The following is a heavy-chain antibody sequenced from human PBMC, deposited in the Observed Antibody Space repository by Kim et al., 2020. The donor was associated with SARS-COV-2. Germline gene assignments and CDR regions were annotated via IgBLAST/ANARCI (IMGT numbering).Heavy chain of an antibody. D-gene: IGHD2-15*01. Sequence: SETLSLTCTVSGGSISTYFWSWIRQSPGKGLEWIGSVSYSGNIKYSSDSSLKSRVYMSVDTSRKQFSLNLNPVIAADTAVYYCARLAMGYYCSGSVCSSDGASYLDPWGQGILVIVSS. J-gene: IGHJ5*02. V-gene: IGHV4-59*08. CDR1: GGSISTYF. CDR3: ARLAMGYYCSGSVCSSDGASYLDP. CDR2: VSYSGNI.